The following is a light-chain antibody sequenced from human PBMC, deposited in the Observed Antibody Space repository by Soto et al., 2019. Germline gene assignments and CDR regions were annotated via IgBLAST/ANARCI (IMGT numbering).Light chain of an antibody. Sequence: QSVLTQPPSVSEAPRQRVTISCSGSSSNIGNNAVNWYQQLPGKAPKLLIYYDDLLPSGVSDRFSGSKSGTSASLAISGLQSEDEADYYWAAWDDRLNGVFGGGTKLTVL. V-gene: IGLV1-36*01. J-gene: IGLJ3*02. CDR3: AAWDDRLNGV. CDR1: SSNIGNNA. CDR2: YDD.